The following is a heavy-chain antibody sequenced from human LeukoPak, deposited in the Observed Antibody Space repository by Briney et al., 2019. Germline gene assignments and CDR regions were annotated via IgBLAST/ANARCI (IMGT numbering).Heavy chain of an antibody. D-gene: IGHD5/OR15-5a*01. Sequence: SETLSLTCSVSGGSISSSSYYWGWIRQPPGKKLEWIGNIYYSGSTYYNPSLKSRVTISVDTSKNQFSLKLSSVTATDTAVYYCARPQRYSMYALDYWGQGTLVTVSS. CDR2: IYYSGST. V-gene: IGHV4-39*01. J-gene: IGHJ4*02. CDR3: ARPQRYSMYALDY. CDR1: GGSISSSSYY.